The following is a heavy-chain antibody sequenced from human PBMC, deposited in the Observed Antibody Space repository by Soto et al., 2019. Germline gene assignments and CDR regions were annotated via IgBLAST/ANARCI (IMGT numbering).Heavy chain of an antibody. CDR2: MFYSGST. D-gene: IGHD3-16*01. J-gene: IGHJ5*02. CDR1: GGSISSYY. Sequence: PSETLSLTCTVSGGSISSYYWSWIRQPPGKGLEWIGYMFYSGSTNYNPSLKSRVAISVDTSKNQFSLKLSSVTAADTAVYYCARLVYTTSPFDPWGQGTLVTVS. V-gene: IGHV4-59*01. CDR3: ARLVYTTSPFDP.